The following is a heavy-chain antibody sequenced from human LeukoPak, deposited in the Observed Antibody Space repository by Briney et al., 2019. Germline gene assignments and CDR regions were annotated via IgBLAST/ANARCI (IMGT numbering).Heavy chain of an antibody. CDR3: ARAPYGSGLDY. D-gene: IGHD3-10*01. CDR1: GGSFSGYY. Sequence: SETLSLTCAVYGGSFSGYYWSWIRQPPGKGLEWIGEINHSGSANYNPSLKSRVTISVDTSKNQLSLKLSSVTAADTAVYYCARAPYGSGLDYWGQGTLVTVSS. CDR2: INHSGSA. V-gene: IGHV4-34*01. J-gene: IGHJ4*02.